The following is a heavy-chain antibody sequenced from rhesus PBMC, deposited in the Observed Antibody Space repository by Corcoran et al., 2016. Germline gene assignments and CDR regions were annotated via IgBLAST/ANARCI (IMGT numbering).Heavy chain of an antibody. Sequence: QVQLQESGPGLVKPSETLSLTCAVSGGSISDDYYWSWIRQPPGKGLEWIGYIYGSGGGTNYNPSLNNRVTISIDKSKNQFSLKLSSGTAADTAVYYCARVGGIAAGHAEYFEFWGQGALVTVSS. J-gene: IGHJ1*01. V-gene: IGHV4-106*01. D-gene: IGHD6-13*01. CDR3: ARVGGIAAGHAEYFEF. CDR1: GGSISDDYY. CDR2: IYGSGGGT.